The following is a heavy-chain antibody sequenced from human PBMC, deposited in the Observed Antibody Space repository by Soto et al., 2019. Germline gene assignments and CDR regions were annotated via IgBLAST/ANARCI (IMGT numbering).Heavy chain of an antibody. J-gene: IGHJ4*02. D-gene: IGHD6-19*01. Sequence: GGSLRLSCAASGFTFSSYGMHWVRQAPGKGLEWVAVIWYDGSNKYYADSVKGRFTISRDNSKNTLYLQMNSLRAEDTAVYYCARGQQWLVPYYFDCWGQGTLVTVSS. V-gene: IGHV3-33*01. CDR3: ARGQQWLVPYYFDC. CDR2: IWYDGSNK. CDR1: GFTFSSYG.